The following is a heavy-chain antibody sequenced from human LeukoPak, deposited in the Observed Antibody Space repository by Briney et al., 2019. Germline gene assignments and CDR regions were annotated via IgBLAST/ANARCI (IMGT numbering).Heavy chain of an antibody. CDR3: ARDCCASRSLDY. CDR2: INQDGTVE. CDR1: GFTISNYW. Sequence: GGSLRLSCAASGFTISNYWMNWVRQAPGEGLEWVANINQDGTVEHYVDSVKGRFTISRDNAKNSLYLQMNNLRAEDTAVYYCARDCCASRSLDYWGQGALVTV. V-gene: IGHV3-7*04. J-gene: IGHJ4*02. D-gene: IGHD3-10*01.